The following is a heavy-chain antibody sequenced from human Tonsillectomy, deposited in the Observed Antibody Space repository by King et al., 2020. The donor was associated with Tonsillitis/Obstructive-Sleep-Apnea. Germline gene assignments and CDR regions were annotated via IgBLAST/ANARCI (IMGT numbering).Heavy chain of an antibody. CDR3: ARERWYSSEEDAFDI. J-gene: IGHJ3*02. V-gene: IGHV1-3*01. Sequence: QLVQSGAEVKKPGASVKVSCKASGYTFTRYAMHWVRQAPGQRLEWMGWINAGNGNTKYSQNFQGRVTITRDTSASTAYMELSSLRSEDTAVYYCARERWYSSEEDAFDIWGQGTMVTVSS. CDR1: GYTFTRYA. D-gene: IGHD6-19*01. CDR2: INAGNGNT.